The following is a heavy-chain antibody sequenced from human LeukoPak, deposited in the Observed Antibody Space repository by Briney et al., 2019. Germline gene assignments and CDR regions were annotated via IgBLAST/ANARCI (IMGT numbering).Heavy chain of an antibody. Sequence: SETLSLTCTVSGGSISSSSYYWGWIRQPPGKGLEWIGSIYYSGSTYYSPSLKSRVTMSIDMSKNQFSLQLNSVTAADTAIYYCARDGGRYTIASPPPWFDPWGQGTLVTVAS. CDR2: IYYSGST. CDR1: GGSISSSSYY. J-gene: IGHJ5*02. D-gene: IGHD2-2*02. CDR3: ARDGGRYTIASPPPWFDP. V-gene: IGHV4-39*07.